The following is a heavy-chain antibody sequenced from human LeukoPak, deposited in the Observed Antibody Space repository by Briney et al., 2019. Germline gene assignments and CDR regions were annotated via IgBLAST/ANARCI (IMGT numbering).Heavy chain of an antibody. J-gene: IGHJ3*02. V-gene: IGHV4-4*09. CDR2: IYTSGST. CDR1: GSISGYY. CDR3: ARQKCTSASCLTKNAFDI. Sequence: SETLSLTCTVSGSISGYYWSWIRQPPGKGLEWIGYIYTSGSTNYNPSLESRVTISVDTPKNQFSLDLSSVTAADTAVYYCARQKCTSASCLTKNAFDIWGQGTMVTVSS. D-gene: IGHD2-2*01.